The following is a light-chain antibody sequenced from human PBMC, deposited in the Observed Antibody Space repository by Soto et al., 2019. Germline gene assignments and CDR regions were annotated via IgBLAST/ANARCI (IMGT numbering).Light chain of an antibody. Sequence: QLVLTQSPSASASLGASVKLTCTLSSGHSSYAIAWHQQQPEKGPRYLMKFNSDGSHSKGDGIPDRFSGSSSGAERYLTISRLQSEHEADYYCQTWDSGIWVFGGGTQLTVL. CDR2: FNSDGSH. CDR3: QTWDSGIWV. V-gene: IGLV4-69*01. CDR1: SGHSSYA. J-gene: IGLJ3*02.